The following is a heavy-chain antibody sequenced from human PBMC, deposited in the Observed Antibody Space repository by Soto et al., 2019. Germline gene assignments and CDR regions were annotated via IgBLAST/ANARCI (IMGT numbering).Heavy chain of an antibody. J-gene: IGHJ3*02. CDR2: ISPYSGNT. CDR3: AREGLLWFGESLGAFDI. D-gene: IGHD3-10*01. CDR1: GYIFVNYG. Sequence: GASVKVSCKASGYIFVNYGIAWVRQAPGQGLERMGWISPYSGNTHYASKVQGRLTMTTYTSTSTAYMDLGSLTSDDTAVYYCAREGLLWFGESLGAFDIWGQGTMVTVSS. V-gene: IGHV1-18*01.